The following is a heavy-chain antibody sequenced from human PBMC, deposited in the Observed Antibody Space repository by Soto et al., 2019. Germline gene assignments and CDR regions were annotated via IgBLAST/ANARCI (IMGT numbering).Heavy chain of an antibody. CDR3: ASGGIAAGVTHYYYYGMDV. CDR1: GFTFSSYW. J-gene: IGHJ6*02. D-gene: IGHD6-13*01. Sequence: GGSLGLSCAASGFTFSSYWMSWVRQAPGKGLEWVANIKQDGSEKYYVDSVKGRFTISRDNAKNSLYLQMNSLRAEDTAVYYCASGGIAAGVTHYYYYGMDVWGQGTTVTVSS. V-gene: IGHV3-7*05. CDR2: IKQDGSEK.